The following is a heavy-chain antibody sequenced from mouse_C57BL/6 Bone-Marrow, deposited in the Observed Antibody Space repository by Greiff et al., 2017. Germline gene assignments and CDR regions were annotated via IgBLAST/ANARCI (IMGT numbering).Heavy chain of an antibody. CDR3: AGEARGLWFAY. CDR2: IDPSDSYS. J-gene: IGHJ3*01. V-gene: IGHV1-69*01. Sequence: QVQLQQPGAELVMPGASVKLSCKASGYTFTSYWMHWVQQRPGQGLEWIGEIDPSDSYSNSYQTFKGKSTLTVAKSSSTAYMQLSSLMSEDTAVYYCAGEARGLWFAYWGQGTLVTVSA. CDR1: GYTFTSYW. D-gene: IGHD3-1*01.